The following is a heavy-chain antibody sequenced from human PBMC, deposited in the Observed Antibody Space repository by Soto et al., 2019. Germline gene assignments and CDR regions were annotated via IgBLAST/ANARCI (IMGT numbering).Heavy chain of an antibody. V-gene: IGHV3-64D*06. CDR1: GFTFSSYA. J-gene: IGHJ4*02. Sequence: EVQLVESGGGLAQPGGSLRLSCSASGFTFSSYAMHWVRQAPGKGLEYVSAISSNGGSTYYADSVKGRFTISRDNSKNTLYLQMSSLRAEDTAVYYCVKPSMIVVVTNVHWGQGTLVTVSS. CDR2: ISSNGGST. CDR3: VKPSMIVVVTNVH. D-gene: IGHD3-22*01.